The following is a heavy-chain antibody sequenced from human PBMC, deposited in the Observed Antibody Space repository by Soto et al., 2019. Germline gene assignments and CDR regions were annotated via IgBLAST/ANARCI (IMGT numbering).Heavy chain of an antibody. D-gene: IGHD6-6*01. CDR1: GGTFSSYA. V-gene: IGHV1-69*12. CDR2: IIPIFGTA. J-gene: IGHJ6*02. Sequence: QVQLVQSGAEVKKPGSSVKVSCKASGGTFSSYAISWVRQAPGQGLEWMGGIIPIFGTANYAQKFQGRVTSTADESTSTAYMERSSLRSEDTAVYYCARDSRIAARDYYYGMDVWGQGTTVTVSS. CDR3: ARDSRIAARDYYYGMDV.